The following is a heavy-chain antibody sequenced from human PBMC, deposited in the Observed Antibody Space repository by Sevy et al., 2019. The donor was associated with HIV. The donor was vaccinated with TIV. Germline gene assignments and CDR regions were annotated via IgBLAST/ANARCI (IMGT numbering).Heavy chain of an antibody. V-gene: IGHV3-21*04. CDR3: AKGYGSGSPPDF. CDR1: GFTFSTYN. CDR2: ITFSSNYI. Sequence: GGSLRLSCAASGFTFSTYNMNWVRQAPGKGLEWVSSITFSSNYIYYADSVKGRFTISRDNSRNTVDVEMNSLRGEDTAIYYCAKGYGSGSPPDFWGQGTLVTVSS. D-gene: IGHD3-10*01. J-gene: IGHJ4*02.